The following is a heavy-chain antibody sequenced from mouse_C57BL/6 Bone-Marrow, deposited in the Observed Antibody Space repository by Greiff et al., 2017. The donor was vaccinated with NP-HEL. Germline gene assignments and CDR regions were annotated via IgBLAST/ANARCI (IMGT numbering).Heavy chain of an antibody. Sequence: EVKLVESGPGLVKPSQSLSLTCSVTGYSITSGYYWNWIRQFPGNKLEWMGYISYDGSNNYNPSLKNRISITRDTSKNQFFLKLNSVTTEDTATYYCARANYGSSYPWYFDVWGTGTTVTVSS. D-gene: IGHD1-1*01. CDR2: ISYDGSN. J-gene: IGHJ1*03. CDR3: ARANYGSSYPWYFDV. CDR1: GYSITSGYY. V-gene: IGHV3-6*01.